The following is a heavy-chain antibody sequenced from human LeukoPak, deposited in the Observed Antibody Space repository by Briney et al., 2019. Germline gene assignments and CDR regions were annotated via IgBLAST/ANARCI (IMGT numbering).Heavy chain of an antibody. CDR1: VGCISSRSFL. J-gene: IGHJ4*02. Sequence: PSEALSLTCPVSVGCISSRSFLWAWIGQPPGKGLEWIGTVSYSWSTYYIPSLKHRVTLYVDTSEHQFSLRLTSVTAADRAVYYCAKLTCSSTFCPLVYWGQGTLVTVSS. V-gene: IGHV4-39*01. D-gene: IGHD2-2*01. CDR3: AKLTCSSTFCPLVY. CDR2: VSYSWST.